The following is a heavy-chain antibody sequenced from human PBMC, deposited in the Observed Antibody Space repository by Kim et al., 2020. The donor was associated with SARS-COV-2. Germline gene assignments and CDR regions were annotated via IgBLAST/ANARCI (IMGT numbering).Heavy chain of an antibody. D-gene: IGHD2-15*01. V-gene: IGHV3-66*01. CDR2: IYSGGGT. J-gene: IGHJ4*02. CDR1: GFTASSNY. CDR3: ARGMRYCSGGTCYSHFFDY. Sequence: GGSLRLSCAASGFTASSNYMTWVRQAPGKGLEWVSVIYSGGGTYYADSVKGRFTISRDNSKNTLYLQMNSLRAEDTAVYYCARGMRYCSGGTCYSHFFDYWGQGTLVTVSS.